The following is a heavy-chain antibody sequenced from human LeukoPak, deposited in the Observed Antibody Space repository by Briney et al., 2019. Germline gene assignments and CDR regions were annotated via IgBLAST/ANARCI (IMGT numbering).Heavy chain of an antibody. Sequence: GGSLRLSCAASGFTFSSYGMHWVRQAPGKGLEWVAVISYDGSNKYYADSVKGRFTISRDNSKNTLYLQMNSLRAEDTAVYYCARSIAAAGHFDYWGQGTLVTVSS. CDR1: GFTFSSYG. CDR2: ISYDGSNK. J-gene: IGHJ4*02. D-gene: IGHD6-13*01. CDR3: ARSIAAAGHFDY. V-gene: IGHV3-30*03.